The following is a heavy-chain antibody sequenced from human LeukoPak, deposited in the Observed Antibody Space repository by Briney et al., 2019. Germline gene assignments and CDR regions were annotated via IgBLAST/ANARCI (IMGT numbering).Heavy chain of an antibody. Sequence: SETLSLICTFSGGSISSYYWSWIRQPPGKGLEWIGYIYYSGSTSYSPSLKSRVTISVDTSKNQFSLKLSSVTAADTAVYYCATEVVALAGFDYWGQGTLVTVSS. CDR1: GGSISSYY. CDR3: ATEVVALAGFDY. J-gene: IGHJ4*02. V-gene: IGHV4-59*01. CDR2: IYYSGST. D-gene: IGHD6-19*01.